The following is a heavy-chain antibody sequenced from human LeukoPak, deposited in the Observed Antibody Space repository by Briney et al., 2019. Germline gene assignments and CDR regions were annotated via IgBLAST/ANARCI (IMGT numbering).Heavy chain of an antibody. CDR3: ARVAPAEYYYYYYYMDV. CDR1: GHTFTSYG. J-gene: IGHJ6*03. Sequence: GASVKVSCKASGHTFTSYGISWVRQAPGQGLEWMGWISAYNGNTNYAQKLQGRVTMTTDTPTSTAYMELRSLRSDDTAVYYCARVAPAEYYYYYYYMDVWGKGTTVTVSS. V-gene: IGHV1-18*01. D-gene: IGHD2-2*01. CDR2: ISAYNGNT.